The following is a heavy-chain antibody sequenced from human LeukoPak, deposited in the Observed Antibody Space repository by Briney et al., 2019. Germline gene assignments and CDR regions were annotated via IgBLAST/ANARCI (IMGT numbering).Heavy chain of an antibody. CDR3: ARDRGYSYRFYYFDY. V-gene: IGHV4-61*05. J-gene: IGHJ4*02. CDR2: IYYSGST. Sequence: SETLSLTCTVSGGSISSSSYYWGWIRQPPGKGLEWIGYIYYSGSTNYNPSLKSRVTISVDTSKNQFSLKLSSVTAADTAVYYCARDRGYSYRFYYFDYWGQGTLVTVSS. D-gene: IGHD5-18*01. CDR1: GGSISSSSYY.